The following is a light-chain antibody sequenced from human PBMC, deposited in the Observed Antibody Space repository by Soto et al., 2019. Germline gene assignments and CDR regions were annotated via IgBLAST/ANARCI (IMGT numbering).Light chain of an antibody. J-gene: IGKJ4*01. V-gene: IGKV1-33*01. CDR1: QDIKNY. Sequence: DIPMTQSPSSLSASVGDRVTITCQASQDIKNYLNWYQQKPGKAPNLLIYDASNLKTGVPSRFSGSGSGTHFTFTSSSLQPEDIATYYCQHYEHLPPLSFGGGTKVEIK. CDR3: QHYEHLPPLS. CDR2: DAS.